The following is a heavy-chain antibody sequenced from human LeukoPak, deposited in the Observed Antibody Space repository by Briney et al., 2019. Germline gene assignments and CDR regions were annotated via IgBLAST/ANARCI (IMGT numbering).Heavy chain of an antibody. V-gene: IGHV3-23*01. J-gene: IGHJ4*02. CDR1: GFTFSSYA. D-gene: IGHD4-17*01. Sequence: PGGSLRLSCAASGFTFSSYAMSWVRQAPGKGLEGVSAISGSGGSTYYADSVKGRFTISRDNSKNTLYLKMNSLRAEDTAVYYCAKDGGYGDYLVNFDYWGQGTLVTVSS. CDR2: ISGSGGST. CDR3: AKDGGYGDYLVNFDY.